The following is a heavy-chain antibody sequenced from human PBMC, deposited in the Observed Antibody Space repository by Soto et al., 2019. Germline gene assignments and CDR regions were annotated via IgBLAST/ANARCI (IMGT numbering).Heavy chain of an antibody. D-gene: IGHD5-18*01. CDR1: GFTFNDYY. J-gene: IGHJ4*02. CDR2: LSPSGDTI. CDR3: ARVDTTTAYYFDS. Sequence: GGSLRLSCAASGFTFNDYYMSWIRQAPGKGLEWVSYLSPSGDTIYYADSWKGRFTTSRDNAKNSLYLQMNSLRVDDTAVYYCARVDTTTAYYFDSWGQGTLVTVSS. V-gene: IGHV3-11*01.